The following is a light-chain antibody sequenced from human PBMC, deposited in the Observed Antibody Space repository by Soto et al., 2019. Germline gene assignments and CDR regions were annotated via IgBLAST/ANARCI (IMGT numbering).Light chain of an antibody. Sequence: DIVMTQSPDSLAVSLGERATINCKSSQSLLYTSNNKNCIAWYQQKSGQPPKLLIYWASSRESGVPDRFSGGGSGTDFTLTISSLQAEDVATYYCQHYYSIPWTFGQGTRVEIK. CDR1: QSLLYTSNNKNC. J-gene: IGKJ1*01. V-gene: IGKV4-1*01. CDR3: QHYYSIPWT. CDR2: WAS.